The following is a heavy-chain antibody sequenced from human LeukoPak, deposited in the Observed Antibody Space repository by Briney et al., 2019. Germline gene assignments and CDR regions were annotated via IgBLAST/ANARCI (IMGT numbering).Heavy chain of an antibody. Sequence: GGSLRLSCAASGFACSNAWMSWVRQAPGKGLEWAGRIKSKTDGGTTDYAAPVKGRFTISRDDSKNTLYLQMNSLKTEDTAVYYCTTGSYGDFREYYFDYWGQGTLVTVSS. J-gene: IGHJ4*02. V-gene: IGHV3-15*01. CDR3: TTGSYGDFREYYFDY. D-gene: IGHD4-17*01. CDR2: IKSKTDGGTT. CDR1: GFACSNAW.